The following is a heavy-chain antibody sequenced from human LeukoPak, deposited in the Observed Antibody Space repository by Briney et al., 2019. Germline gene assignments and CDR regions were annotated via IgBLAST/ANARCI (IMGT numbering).Heavy chain of an antibody. CDR3: AKLNAAGRVGDYLPLDY. D-gene: IGHD4-17*01. CDR2: IWYDGSNK. V-gene: IGHV3-33*06. Sequence: GGSLRLSCAASGFTFSSYGMHWVRQAPGKGLEWVAVIWYDGSNKYYADSVKGRFTISRDNSKNTLYLQMSSLRAEDTAVYYCAKLNAAGRVGDYLPLDYWGQGTLVTVSS. CDR1: GFTFSSYG. J-gene: IGHJ4*02.